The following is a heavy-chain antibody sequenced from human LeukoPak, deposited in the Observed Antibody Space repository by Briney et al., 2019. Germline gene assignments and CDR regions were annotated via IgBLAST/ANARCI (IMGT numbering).Heavy chain of an antibody. J-gene: IGHJ4*02. CDR2: ISGSGDST. CDR1: GFTFSSYA. Sequence: GGSLRLSCAASGFTFSSYAMSWVRQAPGKGLEWVSAISGSGDSTYYADSVKGRFTISRDNSKNTLYLQMNSLRLEDTAGYYCAKGAGYSSNWNFDYWGQGTLVTVSP. CDR3: AKGAGYSSNWNFDY. D-gene: IGHD6-13*01. V-gene: IGHV3-23*01.